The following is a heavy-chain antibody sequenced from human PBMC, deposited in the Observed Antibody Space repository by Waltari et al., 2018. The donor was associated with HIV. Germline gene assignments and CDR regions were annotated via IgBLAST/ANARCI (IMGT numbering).Heavy chain of an antibody. D-gene: IGHD3-10*01. CDR1: GGSISSGGYY. Sequence: QVQLQESGQGLVKPSQTLSLPCTVSGGSISSGGYYWSWIRQNPGKGLEWIGYIHYTGYTYYNPSVRSRVSMSVDTSQNQVSLRLSSVTAADTAVYYCARSSGSFIDYWGQGTLVTVSS. CDR2: IHYTGYT. J-gene: IGHJ4*02. CDR3: ARSSGSFIDY. V-gene: IGHV4-31*03.